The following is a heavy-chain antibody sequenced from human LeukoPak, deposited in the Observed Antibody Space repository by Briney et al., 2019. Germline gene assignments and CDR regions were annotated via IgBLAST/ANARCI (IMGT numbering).Heavy chain of an antibody. CDR3: ARDHEYCSSTSCYAKYYGSPYFDY. Sequence: SETLSLTCTVSGYSITNGYYWGWIRQPPGKGLEWIGSFYHDGRIDYNPSLKSRVTISRDTSNDQVSLKLSSVTAADTAMYYCARDHEYCSSTSCYAKYYGSPYFDYGGQGTLVTVPS. V-gene: IGHV4-38-2*02. CDR2: FYHDGRI. CDR1: GYSITNGYY. J-gene: IGHJ4*02. D-gene: IGHD2-2*01.